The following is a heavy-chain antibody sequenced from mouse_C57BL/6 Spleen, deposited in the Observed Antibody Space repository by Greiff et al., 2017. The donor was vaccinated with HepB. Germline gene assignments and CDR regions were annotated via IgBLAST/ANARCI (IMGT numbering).Heavy chain of an antibody. CDR3: ARCDYYGSSYEGAMDY. V-gene: IGHV1-82*01. J-gene: IGHJ4*01. CDR2: IYPGDGDT. D-gene: IGHD1-1*01. Sequence: VKLQESGPELVKPGASVKISCKASGYAFSSSWMNWVKQRPGKGLEWIGRIYPGDGDTNYNGKFKGKATLTADKSSSTAYMQLSSLTSEDSAVYFCARCDYYGSSYEGAMDYWGQGTSVTVSS. CDR1: GYAFSSSW.